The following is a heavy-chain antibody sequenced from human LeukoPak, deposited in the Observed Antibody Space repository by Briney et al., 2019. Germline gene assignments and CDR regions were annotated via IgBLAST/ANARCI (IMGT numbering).Heavy chain of an antibody. CDR3: ARGASHYYDSSGYYYDY. CDR1: GGSFSGYY. J-gene: IGHJ4*02. D-gene: IGHD3-22*01. CDR2: INHSGST. Sequence: SETLSLTCAVYGGSFSGYYWSWIRQPPGKGLEWIGEINHSGSTNYNPSLKSRVTISVDTSKNQFSLKLSSVTAADTAVYYCARGASHYYDSSGYYYDYWGQGTLVTVSS. V-gene: IGHV4-34*01.